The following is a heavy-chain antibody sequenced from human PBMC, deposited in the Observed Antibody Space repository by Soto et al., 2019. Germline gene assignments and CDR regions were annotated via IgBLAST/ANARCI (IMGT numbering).Heavy chain of an antibody. CDR1: GDSMSSSNW. CDR2: AHHSGRT. J-gene: IGHJ5*02. CDR3: ARSVFP. V-gene: IGHV4-4*02. Sequence: PSETLSLTCTVSGDSMSSSNWWNWVRQPPGKGLEWIGEAHHSGRTNYNPSLKSRVTISVDRSQNHFSLQLTSVTAADTAVYYCARSVFPWGQGTLVTVSS.